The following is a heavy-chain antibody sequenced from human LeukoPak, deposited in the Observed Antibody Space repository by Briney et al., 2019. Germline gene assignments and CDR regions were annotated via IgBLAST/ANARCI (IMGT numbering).Heavy chain of an antibody. D-gene: IGHD3-10*01. CDR2: MYPGDSDT. J-gene: IGHJ3*02. CDR3: ARTFGSGTYYNRVDAFDI. Sequence: GESLKISCKGSGYDFTNYWIGWVRQMAGEGLEWMGIMYPGDSDTRYSPSFQGQVTISADKSISTAYLQWSSLKASDTAMYYCARTFGSGTYYNRVDAFDIWGQGTMVTVS. CDR1: GYDFTNYW. V-gene: IGHV5-51*01.